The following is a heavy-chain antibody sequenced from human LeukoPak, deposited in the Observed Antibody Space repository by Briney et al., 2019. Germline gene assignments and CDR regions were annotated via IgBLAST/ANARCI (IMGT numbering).Heavy chain of an antibody. D-gene: IGHD4-17*01. CDR1: GGSVSSRSHY. J-gene: IGHJ5*02. Sequence: SETLSLTCTVSGGSVSSRSHYWSWIRQPPGKGLEWIGYIYYSGSTNYNPSLKSRVTISVDTSKNQFSLKLSSVTAADTAVYYCARDSYGDYDSWFDPWGQGTLVTVSS. CDR2: IYYSGST. V-gene: IGHV4-61*01. CDR3: ARDSYGDYDSWFDP.